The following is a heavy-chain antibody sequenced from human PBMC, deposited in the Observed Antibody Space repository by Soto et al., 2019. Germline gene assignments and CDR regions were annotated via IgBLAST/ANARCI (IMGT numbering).Heavy chain of an antibody. CDR2: IVVGSGNT. D-gene: IGHD1-1*01. J-gene: IGHJ6*03. CDR3: AAGPGTKPLDMDV. CDR1: GFTFTSSA. V-gene: IGHV1-58*02. Sequence: QMQLVQSGPEVKKPGTSVKVSCKASGFTFTSSAMHWVRQARGQRLEWIGWIVVGSGNTNYAQKFQERVTITRDMSTSTAYMELSSLRSEATAVYYCAAGPGTKPLDMDVWGKGTTVTVSS.